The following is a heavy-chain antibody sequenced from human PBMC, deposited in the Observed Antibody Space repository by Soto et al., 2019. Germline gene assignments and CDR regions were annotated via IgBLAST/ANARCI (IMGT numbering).Heavy chain of an antibody. CDR3: ARQKTGYRSGLFDY. D-gene: IGHD6-19*01. CDR2: ISYDGSNK. J-gene: IGHJ4*02. Sequence: GGSLRLSCAASGFTFSSYAMHWVRQAPGKGLEWVAVISYDGSNKYYADSVKGRFTISRDNSKNTLYLQMNSLRAEDTAVYYCARQKTGYRSGLFDYWGQGTLVTVYS. CDR1: GFTFSSYA. V-gene: IGHV3-30-3*01.